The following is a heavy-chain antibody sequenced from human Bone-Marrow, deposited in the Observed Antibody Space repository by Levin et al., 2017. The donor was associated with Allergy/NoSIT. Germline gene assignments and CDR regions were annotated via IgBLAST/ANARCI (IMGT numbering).Heavy chain of an antibody. V-gene: IGHV3-53*01. D-gene: IGHD1-26*01. CDR3: ARKINSGSYFDY. J-gene: IGHJ4*02. Sequence: GESLKISCAASGFTVSSNYMNWVRQAPGKGLEWVSVIYRSGSTYYADSVKGRFTISRDNSKNTLYLQMNSLRAEDTAVYYCARKINSGSYFDYWGQGTLVTVSS. CDR2: IYRSGST. CDR1: GFTVSSNY.